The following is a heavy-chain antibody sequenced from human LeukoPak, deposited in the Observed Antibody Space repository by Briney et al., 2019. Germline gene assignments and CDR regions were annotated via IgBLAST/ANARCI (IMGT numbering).Heavy chain of an antibody. V-gene: IGHV3-43D*04. CDR3: ARDNSASWPHYFDY. CDR2: ISWDGVKT. Sequence: PGGSLRLSCEASGFTFHNYAMHWVRQSPGKALEWVSLISWDGVKTYYADSVKGRFTISRDNSRNSLYLQINNLRTDDTAFYYCARDNSASWPHYFDYWGQGTLVTVSS. D-gene: IGHD6-13*01. CDR1: GFTFHNYA. J-gene: IGHJ4*02.